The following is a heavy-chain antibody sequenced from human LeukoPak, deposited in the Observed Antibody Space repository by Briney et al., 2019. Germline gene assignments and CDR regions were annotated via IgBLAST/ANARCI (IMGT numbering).Heavy chain of an antibody. CDR2: IYTSGST. CDR1: GGSFSGYY. Sequence: SETLSLTCAVYGGSFSGYYWSWIRQPAGKGLEWIGRIYTSGSTNYNPSLKSRVTISVDTSKNQFSLKLSSVTAADTAVYYCARAWGGYSYGYGTDYYYNYMDVWGKGTTVTISS. V-gene: IGHV4-59*10. J-gene: IGHJ6*03. CDR3: ARAWGGYSYGYGTDYYYNYMDV. D-gene: IGHD5-18*01.